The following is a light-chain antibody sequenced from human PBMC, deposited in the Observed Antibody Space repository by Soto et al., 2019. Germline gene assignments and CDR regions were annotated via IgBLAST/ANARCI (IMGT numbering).Light chain of an antibody. J-gene: IGKJ1*01. CDR1: QDISDD. Sequence: AIQMTQSPSSLSASVGDRVSITCRASQDISDDLGWYQQKPGKAPKVLIYGASILQSRVPSRFSGSGSGTDFTLTISSLQPEDFATYYCLQDYNYPWTFGQGTRVEIE. CDR3: LQDYNYPWT. CDR2: GAS. V-gene: IGKV1-6*01.